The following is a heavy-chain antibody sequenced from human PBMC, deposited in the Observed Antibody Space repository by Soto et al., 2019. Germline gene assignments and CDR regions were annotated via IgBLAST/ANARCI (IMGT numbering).Heavy chain of an antibody. Sequence: PSETLSLTCTVSGGSINTFYWSWVRQPAGKGLEWIGRIFSSGSTSFNPSLESRVAMSVDTSKNQYSLQLNSVTPEDTAVYFCARGEQYSGRIFDYWGQGTLVTVSS. V-gene: IGHV4-4*07. CDR2: IFSSGST. D-gene: IGHD1-26*01. CDR3: ARGEQYSGRIFDY. J-gene: IGHJ4*01. CDR1: GGSINTFY.